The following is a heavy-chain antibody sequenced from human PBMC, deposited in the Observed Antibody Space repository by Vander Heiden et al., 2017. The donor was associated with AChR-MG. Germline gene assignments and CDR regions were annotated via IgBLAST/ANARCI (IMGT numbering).Heavy chain of an antibody. CDR2: ISGSGGST. CDR3: ARGISRNYYYYGMDV. V-gene: IGHV3-23*01. J-gene: IGHJ6*02. CDR1: GSPFSGYA. D-gene: IGHD3-10*01. Sequence: EVQLLESGGGLVQPGGSLRLSCAASGSPFSGYAMSWVRQAPGKGLEWVSAISGSGGSTYYADSVKGRFTISRDNSKNTLYLQMNSLRAEDTAVYYCARGISRNYYYYGMDVWGQGTTVTVSS.